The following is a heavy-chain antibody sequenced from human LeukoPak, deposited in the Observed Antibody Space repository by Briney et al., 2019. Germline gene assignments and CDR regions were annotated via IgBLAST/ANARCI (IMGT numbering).Heavy chain of an antibody. Sequence: GGSLRLSCAASGFTFSSCSMNWVRQAPGKGLEWVSSISSSSSSTYYADSVKGRFTISRDNAKNSLYLQVSSLRAEDTAVYYCARAPPHLSSGWYYFDYWGQGTLVTVSS. CDR1: GFTFSSCS. CDR2: ISSSSSST. V-gene: IGHV3-21*01. D-gene: IGHD3-22*01. CDR3: ARAPPHLSSGWYYFDY. J-gene: IGHJ4*02.